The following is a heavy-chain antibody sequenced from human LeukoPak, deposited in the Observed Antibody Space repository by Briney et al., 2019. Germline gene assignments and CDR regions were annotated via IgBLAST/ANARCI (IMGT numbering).Heavy chain of an antibody. CDR2: INSDGSEG. CDR1: VFTFSGFW. CDR3: ARSSYSSSSSV. J-gene: IGHJ3*01. D-gene: IGHD6-6*01. V-gene: IGHV3-7*03. Sequence: GGSLRLSCAVSVFTFSGFWMSWSRQAPGKGLEWVASINSDGSEGYYADVVKGRFTISRDNAKNSLYLQINSLRAEDTAVYYCARSSYSSSSSVWGQGTMVTVSS.